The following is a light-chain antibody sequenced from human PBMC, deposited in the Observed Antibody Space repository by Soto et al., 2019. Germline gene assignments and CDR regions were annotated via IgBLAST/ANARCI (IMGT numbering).Light chain of an antibody. CDR1: QSVGSAW. CDR2: STS. Sequence: ENVLTQSPGTLSLSPGERATLSCRASQSVGSAWLAWYQQKPGQAPRLLLYSTSTRATGIPDRFSGSGSGTDFTLTISRLEPEDFAAYYCQQYGSPLWTFGQGSKVEVK. J-gene: IGKJ1*01. V-gene: IGKV3-20*01. CDR3: QQYGSPLWT.